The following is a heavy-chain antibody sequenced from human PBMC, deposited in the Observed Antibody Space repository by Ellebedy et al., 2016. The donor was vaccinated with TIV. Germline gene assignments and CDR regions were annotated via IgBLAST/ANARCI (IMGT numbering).Heavy chain of an antibody. J-gene: IGHJ3*02. CDR1: GFTFSRYS. V-gene: IGHV3-21*01. Sequence: GESLKISCEASGFTFSRYSMNWVRQAPGKGLEWVSAVSSRSDFIYYADSVKGRFTISRDNAKRSLYLQMDSLRAEDTAVYYCARDPPDARILAGTSEDPDAFDIWGQGTMVTVSS. D-gene: IGHD1-7*01. CDR2: VSSRSDFI. CDR3: ARDPPDARILAGTSEDPDAFDI.